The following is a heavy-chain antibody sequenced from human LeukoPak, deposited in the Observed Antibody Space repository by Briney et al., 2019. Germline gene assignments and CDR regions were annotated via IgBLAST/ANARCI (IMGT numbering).Heavy chain of an antibody. CDR3: ARRRDGPDY. CDR2: INPSGGST. D-gene: IGHD2-8*01. V-gene: IGHV1-46*01. CDR1: GYTFTNYY. Sequence: ASVKVSCKAFGYTFTNYYMHWVRQAPGQGLEWMGIINPSGGSTSYAQKFRGRVSMTRDTSTSTVYMELSSLRSDDTAVYYCARRRDGPDYWGQGTLVTVSS. J-gene: IGHJ4*02.